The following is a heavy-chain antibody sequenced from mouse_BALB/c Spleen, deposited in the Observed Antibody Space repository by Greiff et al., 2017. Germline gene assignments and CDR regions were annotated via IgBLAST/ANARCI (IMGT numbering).Heavy chain of an antibody. CDR3: TRPLYRYYYAMDY. CDR2: IYPSDSYT. J-gene: IGHJ4*01. Sequence: QVQLQQPGAELVRPGASVKLSCKASGYTFTSYWINWVKQRPGQGLEWIGNIYPSDSYTNYNQKFKDKATLTVDKSSSTAYMQLSSPTSEDSAVYYCTRPLYRYYYAMDYWGQGTSVTVSS. D-gene: IGHD2-14*01. CDR1: GYTFTSYW. V-gene: IGHV1-69*02.